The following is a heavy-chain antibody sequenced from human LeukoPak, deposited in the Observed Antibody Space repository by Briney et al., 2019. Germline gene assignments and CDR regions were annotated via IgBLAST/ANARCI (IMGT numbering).Heavy chain of an antibody. J-gene: IGHJ6*03. CDR3: AREAVAGTEGYYYYMDV. Sequence: PGGSLRLSCAASGFTFSSYSMNWVRQAPGKGLEWVSSISSSSSYIYYADSVKGRFTISRDNAKNSLNLQMNSLRAEDTAVYYCAREAVAGTEGYYYYMDVWGKGTTVTVSS. CDR2: ISSSSSYI. V-gene: IGHV3-21*01. CDR1: GFTFSSYS. D-gene: IGHD6-19*01.